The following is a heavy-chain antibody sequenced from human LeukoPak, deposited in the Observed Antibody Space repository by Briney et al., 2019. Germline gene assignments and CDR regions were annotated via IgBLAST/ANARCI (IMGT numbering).Heavy chain of an antibody. D-gene: IGHD3-22*01. Sequence: GASVKVSSKASGGTFSSYAISWVRQAPGQGLEWMGGIIPIFGTANYAQKFQGRVTITTDESTSTAYMELSSLRSEDTAVYYCARTDYYDSSGYYYFDYWGQGTLVTVSS. CDR2: IIPIFGTA. CDR1: GGTFSSYA. J-gene: IGHJ4*02. V-gene: IGHV1-69*05. CDR3: ARTDYYDSSGYYYFDY.